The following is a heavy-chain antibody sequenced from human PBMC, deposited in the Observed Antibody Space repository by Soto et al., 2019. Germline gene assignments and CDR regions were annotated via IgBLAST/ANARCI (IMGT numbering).Heavy chain of an antibody. J-gene: IGHJ5*02. Sequence: EVQLVESGGGLVQPGGSLRLSCAASGFTFSSYWMHWVRQAPGKGLVWVSCISTDESSTSYADSVKGRFTISRDNAKNTLYLQMNSLRAEDTAVYYGAKGSGITRFDPWGQGTLVTVSS. V-gene: IGHV3-74*01. CDR1: GFTFSSYW. CDR2: ISTDESST. D-gene: IGHD1-7*01. CDR3: AKGSGITRFDP.